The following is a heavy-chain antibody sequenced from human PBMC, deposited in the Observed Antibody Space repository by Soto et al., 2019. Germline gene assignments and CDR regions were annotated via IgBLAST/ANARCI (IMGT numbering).Heavy chain of an antibody. CDR2: IYPGDSDT. D-gene: IGHD3-3*01. V-gene: IGHV5-51*01. CDR3: ARGRGITIFGVVPPPPQGAFDI. Sequence: LKISSQGSGYSFSRYWIGWVRPMPGERLGWVGIIYPGDSDTRYSPSFQGQVTISADKSISTAYLQWSSLKASDTAMYYCARGRGITIFGVVPPPPQGAFDIWGQGTMVTVSS. J-gene: IGHJ3*02. CDR1: GYSFSRYW.